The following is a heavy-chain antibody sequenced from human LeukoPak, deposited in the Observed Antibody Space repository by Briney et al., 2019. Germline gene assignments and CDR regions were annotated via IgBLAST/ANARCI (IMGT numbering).Heavy chain of an antibody. CDR2: INPSGGSA. CDR3: AREGVAATGLDY. V-gene: IGHV1-46*01. CDR1: GYTFSIYN. Sequence: ASVKVSCKASGYTFSIYNMHWVRQALGQGLEWMGIINPSGGSASDAQKFQGRLTMTRDTSTSTLYMELSSLRSEDTAVYYCAREGVAATGLDYWGQGTLVTVSS. D-gene: IGHD6-13*01. J-gene: IGHJ4*02.